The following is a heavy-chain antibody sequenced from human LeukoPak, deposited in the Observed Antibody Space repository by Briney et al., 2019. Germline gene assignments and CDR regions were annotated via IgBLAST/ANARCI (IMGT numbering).Heavy chain of an antibody. J-gene: IGHJ3*02. CDR1: GESISGNRCT. V-gene: IGHV6-1*01. Sequence: SQTLALTCAIPGESISGNRCTWTWIRQSPSRSLEWLGRVYYTSNWYNDYAVSVKRRLIINPYTSKNQSSLHLNFVSPEETAVYYCAIADMSRARQFDAFDIWGQGTMVTVSS. D-gene: IGHD5-24*01. CDR3: AIADMSRARQFDAFDI. CDR2: VYYTSNWYN.